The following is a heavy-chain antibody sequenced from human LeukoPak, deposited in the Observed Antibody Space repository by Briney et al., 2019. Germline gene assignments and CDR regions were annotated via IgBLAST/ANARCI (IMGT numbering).Heavy chain of an antibody. CDR3: AKELGYCSSTSCYRGFANPFDY. CDR2: ISGSGGST. V-gene: IGHV3-23*01. CDR1: GFTFSSYA. Sequence: PGGSLRLSCAASGFTFSSYAMSWVRQAPGKGLEWVSAISGSGGSTYYADSVKGQFTISRDNSKNTLYLQMNSLRAEDTAVYYCAKELGYCSSTSCYRGFANPFDYWGQGTLVTVSS. D-gene: IGHD2-2*02. J-gene: IGHJ4*02.